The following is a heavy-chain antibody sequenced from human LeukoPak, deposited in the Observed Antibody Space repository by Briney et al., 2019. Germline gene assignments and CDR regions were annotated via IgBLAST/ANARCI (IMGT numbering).Heavy chain of an antibody. D-gene: IGHD2-2*01. CDR1: GGSISSYY. V-gene: IGHV4-4*07. J-gene: IGHJ6*03. CDR2: IYSSGST. Sequence: SETLSLTCTVSGGSISSYYWSWMRQPAGKGLEWIGRIYSSGSTNYNPSLKSRVTMSVDTSKNQFSLKLSSVTAADTAVYYCARGHPYRNYYYYYMDVWGKGTTVTISS. CDR3: ARGHPYRNYYYYYMDV.